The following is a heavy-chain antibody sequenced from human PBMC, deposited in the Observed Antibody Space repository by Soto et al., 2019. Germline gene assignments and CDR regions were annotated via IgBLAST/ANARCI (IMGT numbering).Heavy chain of an antibody. D-gene: IGHD6-6*01. CDR1: GYTFFTYG. Sequence: QVQLVQSGAEVKKPGASVKVSCKASGYTFFTYGITWVRQAPGQGLEWMGWISTYDGNTDYAHKLQGRVTMTTDTSTRTAYMELRSLRSDDTAVYYCARKSSSSSWFDPWGHGTLVTVSS. CDR2: ISTYDGNT. J-gene: IGHJ5*02. V-gene: IGHV1-18*01. CDR3: ARKSSSSSWFDP.